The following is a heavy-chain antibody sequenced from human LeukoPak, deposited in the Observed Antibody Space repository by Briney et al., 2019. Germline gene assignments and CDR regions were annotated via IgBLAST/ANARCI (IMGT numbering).Heavy chain of an antibody. J-gene: IGHJ4*02. CDR2: IIPSFRTT. V-gene: IGHV1-69*05. CDR1: GDTFSNHP. D-gene: IGHD6-6*01. CDR3: ARGRSMAVLNYFDY. Sequence: ASVTVSCKASGDTFSNHPISWVRQAPGQGLEWMGGIIPSFRTTNYAQKFQGRVTISTDKSTSTAYMELSSLRSDDTAVYYCARGRSMAVLNYFDYWGQGTLVSVSS.